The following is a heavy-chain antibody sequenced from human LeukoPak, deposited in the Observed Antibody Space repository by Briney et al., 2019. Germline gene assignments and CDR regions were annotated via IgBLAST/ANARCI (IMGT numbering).Heavy chain of an antibody. D-gene: IGHD3-22*01. V-gene: IGHV1-8*01. CDR2: MNPNSGNT. J-gene: IGHJ6*02. CDR3: ARGPYDSSGYYLGYYYYGMDV. CDR1: GYTFTSYD. Sequence: ASVKVCCKASGYTFTSYDINWVRQATGQGLEWMGWMNPNSGNTGYAQKFQGRVTMTRNTSISTAYMELSSLRSEDTAVYYCARGPYDSSGYYLGYYYYGMDVWGQGTTVTVSS.